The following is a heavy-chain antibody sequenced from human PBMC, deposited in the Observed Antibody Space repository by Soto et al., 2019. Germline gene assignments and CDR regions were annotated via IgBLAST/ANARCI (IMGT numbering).Heavy chain of an antibody. CDR1: GFIFRSYS. CDR2: ITSSSAYI. V-gene: IGHV3-21*04. D-gene: IGHD3-10*01. J-gene: IGHJ6*02. CDR3: AAPRDEYGSGVSWFTYGMDI. Sequence: GGSLRLSCAASGFIFRSYSMAWVRQAPGKGLEWLSYITSSSAYIYYAESVRGRFSISRDNSQNTLFLQMERLTVDDTAIYYCAAPRDEYGSGVSWFTYGMDIWGQGTTVTVSS.